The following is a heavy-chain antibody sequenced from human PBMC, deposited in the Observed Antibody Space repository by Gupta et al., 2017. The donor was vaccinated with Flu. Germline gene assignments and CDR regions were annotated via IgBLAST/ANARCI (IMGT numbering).Heavy chain of an antibody. Sequence: EVQLLESGGGLVQPGGSLRLSCAASGFTFSSYAMSWVRQAPGKGLEWVSAISGSGGSTDDADSVKGRFNIARDNSKNTLYLQMNRLRAEDTAVYDGAKDEVGAIDDGGQGTLVTVSS. J-gene: IGHJ4*02. V-gene: IGHV3-23*01. CDR1: GFTFSSYA. CDR2: ISGSGGST. CDR3: AKDEVGAIDD. D-gene: IGHD1-26*01.